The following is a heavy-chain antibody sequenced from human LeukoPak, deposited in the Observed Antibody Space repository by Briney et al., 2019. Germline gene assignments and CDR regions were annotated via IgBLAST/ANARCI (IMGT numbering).Heavy chain of an antibody. D-gene: IGHD3-22*01. CDR1: GFTFSSYW. CDR2: INSDGSST. J-gene: IGHJ4*02. V-gene: IGHV3-74*01. CDR3: ARDRRYYDSSGYYSDPLDY. Sequence: PGRSLRLSCAASGFTFSSYWMHWVRQAPGKGLVCVSRINSDGSSTSYADSVKGRFTISRDNAKNTLYPQMNSLRAEDTAVYYCARDRRYYDSSGYYSDPLDYWGQGTLVTVSS.